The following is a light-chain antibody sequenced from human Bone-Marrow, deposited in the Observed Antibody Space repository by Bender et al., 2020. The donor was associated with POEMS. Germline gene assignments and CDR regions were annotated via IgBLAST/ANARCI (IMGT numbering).Light chain of an antibody. Sequence: QSALTQPASVSGSPGQSITISCTGGSSDVGPYNYVSWYQHHPGKAPKLTIYHVSYRPSGVSNRFSGSKSANTASLIISGLQAEDEAQYYCTSHTPTRTVVFGGGTKLTVL. CDR3: TSHTPTRTVV. J-gene: IGLJ2*01. V-gene: IGLV2-14*03. CDR2: HVS. CDR1: SSDVGPYNY.